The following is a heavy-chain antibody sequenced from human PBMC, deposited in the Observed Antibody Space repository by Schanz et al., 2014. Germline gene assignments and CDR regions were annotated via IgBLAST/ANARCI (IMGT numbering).Heavy chain of an antibody. Sequence: QIQLVQSGPEVKKPGATVKVSCKASGYIFINSGISWVRQALGQGLEWMGWISVYNHNKEYDQKFQGRVTMTTDTSTSTAYMALTDLRSDDAAVYYCARDRRFFDRDDLYYFDSWGQGTLXTVSS. J-gene: IGHJ4*02. V-gene: IGHV1-18*01. CDR3: ARDRRFFDRDDLYYFDS. D-gene: IGHD3-3*01. CDR1: GYIFINSG. CDR2: ISVYNHNK.